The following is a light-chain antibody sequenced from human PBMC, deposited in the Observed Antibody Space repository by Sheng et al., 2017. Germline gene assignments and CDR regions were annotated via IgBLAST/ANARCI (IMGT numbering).Light chain of an antibody. V-gene: IGKV3-15*01. CDR1: QSITNN. CDR3: QHHNTWPYT. Sequence: EIVMTQSPATLSVSPGERATLSCRASQSITNNLAWYQQKPGQAPRLLIYGASTRATGIPDTFSGSGSGTEFTLTISSLQSEDFAVYYCQHHNTWPYTFGQGTKLEIK. CDR2: GAS. J-gene: IGKJ2*01.